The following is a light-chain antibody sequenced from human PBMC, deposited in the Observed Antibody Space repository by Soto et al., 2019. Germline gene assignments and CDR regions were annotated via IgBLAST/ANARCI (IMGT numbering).Light chain of an antibody. V-gene: IGLV2-23*02. Sequence: QSVPTQPASVSGSPGQSITISCTGSRTDIGNYNFVSWYQPHPGKAPQVIIYEVNKRPSGVSNRFSGSKSGNTASPTISGLQAEDEADYFCCSFAGSSTWVFGGGTQLTVL. CDR3: CSFAGSSTWV. CDR1: RTDIGNYNF. J-gene: IGLJ7*01. CDR2: EVN.